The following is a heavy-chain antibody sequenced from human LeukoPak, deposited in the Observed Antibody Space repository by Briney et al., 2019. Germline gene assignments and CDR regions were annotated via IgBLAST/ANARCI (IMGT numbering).Heavy chain of an antibody. J-gene: IGHJ4*02. Sequence: SETLSLTCTVSGGSISSYYWSWIRQPAGKGLEWIGRIYTSGSTNYNPSLKSRVTMSVDTSKHQFSLKLSSVTAADTAVYYCASHYYGSGSFDYWGQGTLVTVSS. V-gene: IGHV4-4*07. CDR2: IYTSGST. D-gene: IGHD3-10*01. CDR3: ASHYYGSGSFDY. CDR1: GGSISSYY.